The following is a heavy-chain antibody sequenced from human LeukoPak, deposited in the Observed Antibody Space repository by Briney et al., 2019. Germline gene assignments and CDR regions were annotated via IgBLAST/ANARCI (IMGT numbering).Heavy chain of an antibody. CDR2: ISSSGSTI. CDR3: ARAISSYYDILTGPEDY. V-gene: IGHV3-48*03. CDR1: GFTFSSYE. J-gene: IGHJ4*02. D-gene: IGHD3-9*01. Sequence: GGSLRLSCAASGFTFSSYEMNWVRQAPGKGLEWVSYISSSGSTIYYADSVKGRFTISRDNAKNSLYLQMNSLRAEDTAVYYCARAISSYYDILTGPEDYWGQGTLVTVSS.